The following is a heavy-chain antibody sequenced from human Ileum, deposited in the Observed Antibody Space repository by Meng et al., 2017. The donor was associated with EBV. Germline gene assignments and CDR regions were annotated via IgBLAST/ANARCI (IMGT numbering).Heavy chain of an antibody. J-gene: IGHJ4*02. D-gene: IGHD6-19*01. CDR1: GVSIDRSSDN. Sequence: QRHGREPGPGRVKPSETPTPSCTASGVSIDRSSDNWGWIRQSHGTGLEWMGNIYYSGTTYYNPSLKSRVTISVDTSKNQFSLKLSSVTAADTAVYYCARGYSSGWYYFDSWGQGTLVTVSS. CDR3: ARGYSSGWYYFDS. CDR2: IYYSGTT. V-gene: IGHV4-39*01.